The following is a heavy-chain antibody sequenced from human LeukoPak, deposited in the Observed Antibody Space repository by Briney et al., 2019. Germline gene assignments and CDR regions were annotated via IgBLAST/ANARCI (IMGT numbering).Heavy chain of an antibody. CDR2: ISYDGSNK. D-gene: IGHD2/OR15-2a*01. Sequence: LSGRSLRLSCAASGFTFSSYAMHWVRQAPGKGLEWVAVISYDGSNKYYADYVKGRFTISRDNSKNTLYLQMNSLRAEDTAVYYCAISIDGYFDLWGRGTLVTVSS. CDR1: GFTFSSYA. J-gene: IGHJ2*01. CDR3: AISIDGYFDL. V-gene: IGHV3-30-3*01.